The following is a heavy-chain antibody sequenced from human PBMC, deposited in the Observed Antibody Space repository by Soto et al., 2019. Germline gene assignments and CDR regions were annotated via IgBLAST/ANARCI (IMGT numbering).Heavy chain of an antibody. D-gene: IGHD4-4*01. J-gene: IGHJ5*02. V-gene: IGHV3-23*01. CDR1: GFTFSSYA. CDR3: AKDRRYSNYGVGWFDP. CDR2: ISGSGGST. Sequence: PGGSLRLSCAASGFTFSSYAMSWVRQAPGKGLEWVSAISGSGGSTYYADSVKGRFTISRDNSKNTLYLQMNSLRAEDTAVYYCAKDRRYSNYGVGWFDPWGQGTLVTVSS.